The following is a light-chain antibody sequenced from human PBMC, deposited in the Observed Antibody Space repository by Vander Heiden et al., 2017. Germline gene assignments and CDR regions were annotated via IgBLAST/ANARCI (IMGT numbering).Light chain of an antibody. CDR3: QSYDSNLNVV. Sequence: QSVVTQPPSVSGAPGQRVNISCTGSSSNIRANYDLHWYQHHPGAPSNLLIYNNHIRPSGVPDRFSASQSGTSASPAIAGLQAEDEAEYYCQSYDSNLNVVVGGGSTQPVL. CDR2: NNH. V-gene: IGLV1-40*01. J-gene: IGLJ3*02. CDR1: SSNIRANYD.